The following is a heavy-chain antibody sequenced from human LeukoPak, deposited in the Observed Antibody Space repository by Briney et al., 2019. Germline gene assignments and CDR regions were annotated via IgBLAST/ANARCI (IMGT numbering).Heavy chain of an antibody. J-gene: IGHJ6*03. V-gene: IGHV3-33*01. CDR1: GFTFSSYG. CDR2: IWYDGSNK. Sequence: GGSLRLSCAASGFTFSSYGMHWVRQAPGKGLEWVAVIWYDGSNKYYADSVKGRFTISRDNSKNTLYLQMNSLRAEDTAVYYCARDQIGYCMDVWGKGTTVTVSS. D-gene: IGHD3-16*01. CDR3: ARDQIGYCMDV.